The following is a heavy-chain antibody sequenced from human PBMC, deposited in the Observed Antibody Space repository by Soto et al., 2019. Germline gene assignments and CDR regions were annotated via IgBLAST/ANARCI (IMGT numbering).Heavy chain of an antibody. Sequence: SETLSLTCTVSGGSISSGGYYWSSIRQHPXKGLEWIGYIYYSGSTYYNPSLKSRVTISVDTSKNQFSLKLSSVTAADTAVYYCARAPTDYNLYYYYGMDVWGQGTTVTVSS. V-gene: IGHV4-31*03. J-gene: IGHJ6*02. CDR3: ARAPTDYNLYYYYGMDV. CDR2: IYYSGST. CDR1: GGSISSGGYY. D-gene: IGHD4-4*01.